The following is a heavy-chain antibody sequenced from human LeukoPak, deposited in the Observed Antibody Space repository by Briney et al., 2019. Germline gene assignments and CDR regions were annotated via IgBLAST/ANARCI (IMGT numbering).Heavy chain of an antibody. CDR3: ARLFGGVTTFDY. V-gene: IGHV3-7*01. J-gene: IGHJ4*02. D-gene: IGHD4-17*01. CDR2: INPDGSGT. CDR1: GFSFSPYW. Sequence: GVSLRLSCAASGFSFSPYWMSWVRQGPGKGLDWVASINPDGSGTSYVDSVKGRFTISRDNAQNSLYLQMNSLSAEDTAVYYCARLFGGVTTFDYWGQGTLVTVSS.